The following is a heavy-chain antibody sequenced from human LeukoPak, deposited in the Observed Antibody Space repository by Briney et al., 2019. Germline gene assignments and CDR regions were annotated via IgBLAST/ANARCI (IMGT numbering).Heavy chain of an antibody. CDR1: RFTFSSYG. Sequence: GGSLRLSCAASRFTFSSYGMHWVRQAPGKGLEWVAVISYDGSNKYYADSVKGRFTISRDNSKNTLYLQMNSLRAEDTAVYYCARGARVYLREVYYYGMDVWGQGTTVTVSS. V-gene: IGHV3-30*03. CDR2: ISYDGSNK. D-gene: IGHD3-10*01. J-gene: IGHJ6*02. CDR3: ARGARVYLREVYYYGMDV.